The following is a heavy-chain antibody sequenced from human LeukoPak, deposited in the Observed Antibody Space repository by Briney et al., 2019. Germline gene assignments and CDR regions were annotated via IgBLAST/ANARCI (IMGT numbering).Heavy chain of an antibody. CDR3: AKDSLRKTIVGTTTRGVNDY. Sequence: SGGSLRLSCAASGFTFSTYGMHWVRQAPGKGLEWVSFIRYDGSYKYYADSVKGRFTISRDNSKYTLYLQMNSLRAEDTAVYYCAKDSLRKTIVGTTTRGVNDYWGQGTLVTVSS. CDR1: GFTFSTYG. V-gene: IGHV3-30*02. J-gene: IGHJ4*02. CDR2: IRYDGSYK. D-gene: IGHD1-26*01.